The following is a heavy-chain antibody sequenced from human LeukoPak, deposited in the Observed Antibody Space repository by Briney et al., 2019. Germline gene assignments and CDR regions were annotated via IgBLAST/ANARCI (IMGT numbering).Heavy chain of an antibody. D-gene: IGHD3-16*01. CDR3: AREGGMLYYYYYGMDV. J-gene: IGHJ6*02. CDR2: ISSSSNTI. CDR1: GFSFSTYN. V-gene: IGHV3-48*02. Sequence: GGSLRLSCEASGFSFSTYNMNWVRQAPGKGLEWISYISSSSNTIHYADSVKGRFTVSRDNAKNSLYLQMNTLRDEDTAVYYCAREGGMLYYYYYGMDVWGQGTTVTVSS.